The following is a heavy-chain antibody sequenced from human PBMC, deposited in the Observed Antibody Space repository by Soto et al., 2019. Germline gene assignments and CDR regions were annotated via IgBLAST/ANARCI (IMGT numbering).Heavy chain of an antibody. V-gene: IGHV4-31*03. CDR2: IYYTGST. Sequence: SETLSLTCSVSGASIRSGGYYWSWLRQSPGKGLEWIGHIYYTGSTFYSPSLKSRLTISLDTSKNQFSLDLRSVTAADTAMYYCARIEMASIKWGRGTLVTVSS. CDR3: ARIEMASIK. J-gene: IGHJ4*02. CDR1: GASIRSGGYY.